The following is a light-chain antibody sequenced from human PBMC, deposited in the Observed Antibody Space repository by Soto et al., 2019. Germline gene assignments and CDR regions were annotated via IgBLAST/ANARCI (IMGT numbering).Light chain of an antibody. J-gene: IGKJ1*01. V-gene: IGKV1-5*03. CDR1: QSIGSW. Sequence: DIQMTQSPSTLSASVGDRVTITCRASQSIGSWLAWYQQKPGNAPKLMIYKASSLETGVPSRFSGSGSGTEFTLTISSLQPDDFATYYCQQYNSYSGTFGQGTKVEIK. CDR3: QQYNSYSGT. CDR2: KAS.